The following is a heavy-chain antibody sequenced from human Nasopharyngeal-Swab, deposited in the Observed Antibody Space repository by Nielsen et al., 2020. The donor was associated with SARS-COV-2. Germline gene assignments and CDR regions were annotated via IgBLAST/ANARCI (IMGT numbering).Heavy chain of an antibody. Sequence: GESLKISCAASGFTFSSYSMNWVRQAPGKGLEWVSYISSTSSTIYYADSVKGRFTISRDNAKNSLYLQMDSLGAEDTAVYYCARDPLGMVGAHIDYWGQGTLVTVSP. J-gene: IGHJ4*02. CDR2: ISSTSSTI. CDR3: ARDPLGMVGAHIDY. D-gene: IGHD1-26*01. CDR1: GFTFSSYS. V-gene: IGHV3-48*04.